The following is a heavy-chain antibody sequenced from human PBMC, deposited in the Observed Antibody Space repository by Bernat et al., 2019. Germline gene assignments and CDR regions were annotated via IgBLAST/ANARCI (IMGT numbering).Heavy chain of an antibody. J-gene: IGHJ4*02. CDR1: GFTFSSYG. D-gene: IGHD3-10*01. CDR2: IWYDGSNK. V-gene: IGHV3-33*06. Sequence: QVQLVESGGGVVQPGRSLRLSCAASGFTFSSYGMHWVRQAPGKGLEWVALIWYDGSNKYYADSVKGRFTISRDNSKNTLYLQMNSLRAEDSAVYYCAKDLGTGILRGGFFDYWGQGTLVTVSS. CDR3: AKDLGTGILRGGFFDY.